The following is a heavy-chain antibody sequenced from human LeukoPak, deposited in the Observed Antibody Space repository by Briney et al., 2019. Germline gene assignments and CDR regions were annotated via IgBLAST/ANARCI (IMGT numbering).Heavy chain of an antibody. CDR3: ARSIAARQGWFDP. Sequence: QAGGSLRLSCAASGFTFSTYWMSWVRQAPGKGLEWVAIIKQDGSEKYYVDSVKGRFTISRDNAKTSLYLQMNSLRAEDTAVYYCARSIAARQGWFDPWGQGTLVTVSS. J-gene: IGHJ5*02. CDR1: GFTFSTYW. CDR2: IKQDGSEK. D-gene: IGHD6-6*01. V-gene: IGHV3-7*01.